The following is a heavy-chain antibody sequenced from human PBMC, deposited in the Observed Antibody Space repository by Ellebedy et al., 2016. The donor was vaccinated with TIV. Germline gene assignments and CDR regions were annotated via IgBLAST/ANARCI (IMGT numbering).Heavy chain of an antibody. CDR2: INPSGGST. Sequence: ASVKVSCKASGGTFSSYAISWVRQAPGQGLEWMGIINPSGGSTSYAQKFQGRVTMTRDTSTSTAYMELSSLRSEDTAVYYCARAIAAAGSFYYYYYYGMDVWGQGTTITVSS. J-gene: IGHJ6*02. D-gene: IGHD6-13*01. V-gene: IGHV1-46*01. CDR3: ARAIAAAGSFYYYYYYGMDV. CDR1: GGTFSSYA.